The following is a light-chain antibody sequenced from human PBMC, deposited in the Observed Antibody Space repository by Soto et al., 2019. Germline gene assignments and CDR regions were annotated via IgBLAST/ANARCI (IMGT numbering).Light chain of an antibody. CDR3: QQYGSSPT. Sequence: IVLTQSPGTLSVSPGERVTISCRASQSVSSSYLAWYQQKPGQAPRLLIYGASSRATGIPDRLSGSGSGTDFTLTISRLEPEDFAVYYCQQYGSSPTFGQGTKVDIK. J-gene: IGKJ1*01. CDR1: QSVSSSY. V-gene: IGKV3-20*01. CDR2: GAS.